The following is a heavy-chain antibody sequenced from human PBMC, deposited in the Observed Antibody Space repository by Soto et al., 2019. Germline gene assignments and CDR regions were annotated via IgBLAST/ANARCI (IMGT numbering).Heavy chain of an antibody. CDR3: ARPTYNSGSPFDY. V-gene: IGHV4-59*01. CDR1: GGSISSYY. CDR2: IYYSGST. J-gene: IGHJ4*02. D-gene: IGHD1-20*01. Sequence: QVQLQESGPGLVKPSETLSLTCTVSGGSISSYYWSWIRQPPGKGLEWIGYIYYSGSTNYNPSLKSRVSISVDTSKNQFSLKLRSVTAADTAVYYCARPTYNSGSPFDYWGQGTLVTVSS.